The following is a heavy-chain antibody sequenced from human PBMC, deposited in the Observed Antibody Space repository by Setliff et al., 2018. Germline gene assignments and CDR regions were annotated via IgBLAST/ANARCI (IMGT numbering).Heavy chain of an antibody. CDR1: GGSISSSSYY. V-gene: IGHV4-39*01. CDR3: TRRIRSGSYWSGAFDI. Sequence: SETLSLTCTVSGGSISSSSYYWGWIRQPPGKGLEWIGSIYYSGSTYYNPSLKSRVTISVDTSKNQFSLKLSSVTAADTAVYYCTRRIRSGSYWSGAFDIWGQGTMVTVSS. CDR2: IYYSGST. D-gene: IGHD1-26*01. J-gene: IGHJ3*02.